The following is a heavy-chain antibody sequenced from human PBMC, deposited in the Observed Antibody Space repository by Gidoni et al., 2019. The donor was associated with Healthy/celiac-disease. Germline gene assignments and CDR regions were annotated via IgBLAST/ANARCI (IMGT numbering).Heavy chain of an antibody. Sequence: EVQLVQSGAEVKKPGESLKLSCKGSGYSFTSYWIGWVRQMPGKGLEWMGIIYPGDSDTRYSPSFQGQVTISADKSISTAYLQWSSLKASDTAMYYCARLGHCSSTSCYSRPWDAFDIWGQGTMVTVSS. CDR1: GYSFTSYW. V-gene: IGHV5-51*01. CDR2: IYPGDSDT. CDR3: ARLGHCSSTSCYSRPWDAFDI. J-gene: IGHJ3*02. D-gene: IGHD2-2*01.